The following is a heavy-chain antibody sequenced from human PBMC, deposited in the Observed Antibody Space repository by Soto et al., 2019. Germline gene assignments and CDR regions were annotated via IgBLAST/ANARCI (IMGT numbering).Heavy chain of an antibody. V-gene: IGHV4-30-2*01. CDR3: ATLPPRIVVVMTDLPT. Sequence: PSETLSLTCAVSGGSISSGGYSWSWIRQPPGKGLEWIGQIYHTGTTSYNPSLKNRVTISLDKSNNQFSLRLTSMTAADTAVYYCATLPPRIVVVMTDLPTWGQGTLVTVSS. D-gene: IGHD2-15*01. J-gene: IGHJ5*02. CDR1: GGSISSGGYS. CDR2: IYHTGTT.